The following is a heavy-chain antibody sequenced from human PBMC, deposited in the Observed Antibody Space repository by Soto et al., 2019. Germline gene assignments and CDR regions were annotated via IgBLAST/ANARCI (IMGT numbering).Heavy chain of an antibody. D-gene: IGHD2-15*01. CDR1: GYTFTGYY. Sequence: GASVKVSCKASGYTFTGYYMRWVRQAPGQGLEWMGWINPNSGGTNYAQKFQGWVTMTRDTSISTAYMELSRLRSDDTAVYYCARGSDIVVVVAASGSAFDIWGQGTMVTVSS. CDR2: INPNSGGT. V-gene: IGHV1-2*04. CDR3: ARGSDIVVVVAASGSAFDI. J-gene: IGHJ3*02.